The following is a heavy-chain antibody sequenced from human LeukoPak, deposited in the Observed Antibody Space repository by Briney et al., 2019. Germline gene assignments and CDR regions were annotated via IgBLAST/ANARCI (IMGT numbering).Heavy chain of an antibody. CDR2: IYSGGST. V-gene: IGHV3-66*02. CDR1: GFTVSSNY. J-gene: IGHJ4*02. CDR3: ARLDFWSGYTFDY. Sequence: LGGSLRLSCAASGFTVSSNYMSWVRQAPGKGLEWVSVIYSGGSTYYADSVKGRFTISRDNSKNTLYLQMNSLRAEDTAVYYCARLDFWSGYTFDYWGQGTLVTVSS. D-gene: IGHD3-3*01.